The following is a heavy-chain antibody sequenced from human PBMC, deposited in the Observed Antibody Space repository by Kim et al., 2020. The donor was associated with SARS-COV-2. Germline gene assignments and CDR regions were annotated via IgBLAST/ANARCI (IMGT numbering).Heavy chain of an antibody. J-gene: IGHJ6*02. D-gene: IGHD6-13*01. Sequence: GGSLRLSCAASGFTFSNAWMSWVRQAPGKGLEWVGRIKSKTDGGTTDYAAPVKGRFTISRDDSKNTLYLQMNSLKTEDTAVYYCTTDLQQTYYYYGMDVWGQGTTVTVSS. V-gene: IGHV3-15*01. CDR2: IKSKTDGGTT. CDR1: GFTFSNAW. CDR3: TTDLQQTYYYYGMDV.